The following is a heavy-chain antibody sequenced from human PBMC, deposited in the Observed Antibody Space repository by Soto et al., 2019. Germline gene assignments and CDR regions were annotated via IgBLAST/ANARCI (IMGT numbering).Heavy chain of an antibody. CDR2: IYYSGST. Sequence: PSETLSLTCTVSGGSISSYYWSWIRQPPGRGLEWIGYIYYSGSTNYNPSLKSRVTISVDTSKNQFSLKLSSVTAADTATYFCAHSIAPRLLDYWGQGILVTVSS. CDR3: AHSIAPRLLDY. V-gene: IGHV4-59*01. CDR1: GGSISSYY. J-gene: IGHJ4*02. D-gene: IGHD4-4*01.